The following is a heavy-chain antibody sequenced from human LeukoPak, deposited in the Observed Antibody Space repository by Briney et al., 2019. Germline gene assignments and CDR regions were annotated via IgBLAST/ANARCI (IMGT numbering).Heavy chain of an antibody. J-gene: IGHJ4*02. Sequence: PGGSLRLSCAASGFTFSSYGMHWVRQAPGKGLECVAVISYDGSNKYYADSVKGRFTISRDNSKNTLYLQMNSLRAEDTAVYYCARMNDYGDYLRYWGQGTLVTVSS. V-gene: IGHV3-30*03. CDR3: ARMNDYGDYLRY. CDR1: GFTFSSYG. CDR2: ISYDGSNK. D-gene: IGHD4-17*01.